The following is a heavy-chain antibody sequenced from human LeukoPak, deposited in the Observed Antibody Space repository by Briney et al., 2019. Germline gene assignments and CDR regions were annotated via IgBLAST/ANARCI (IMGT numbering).Heavy chain of an antibody. Sequence: ASVKVSCKASGYTFTSYGISWVRQAPGQGLEWMGWISAYNGNSNYAQKLQGRVAMTTDTSTSTGYMELRSLRSGDTAVYYCARDAGKTPYYYDSSGSYYYYYMDVWGKGTTVTVSS. CDR2: ISAYNGNS. V-gene: IGHV1-18*01. J-gene: IGHJ6*03. CDR1: GYTFTSYG. D-gene: IGHD3-22*01. CDR3: ARDAGKTPYYYDSSGSYYYYYMDV.